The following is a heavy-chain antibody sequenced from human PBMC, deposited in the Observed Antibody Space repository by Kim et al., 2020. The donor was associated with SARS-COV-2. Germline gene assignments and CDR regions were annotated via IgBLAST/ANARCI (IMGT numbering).Heavy chain of an antibody. V-gene: IGHV3-7*04. CDR1: GFTFSSYW. D-gene: IGHD6-13*01. Sequence: GGSLRLSCAASGFTFSSYWMSWVRQAPGKGLEWVANIKQDGSEKYYVDSVKGRFTISRDNAKNSLYLQMNSLRAEDTAVYYCARGSSSWYGYYYYGMDVWGQGTTVTVSS. CDR3: ARGSSSWYGYYYYGMDV. J-gene: IGHJ6*02. CDR2: IKQDGSEK.